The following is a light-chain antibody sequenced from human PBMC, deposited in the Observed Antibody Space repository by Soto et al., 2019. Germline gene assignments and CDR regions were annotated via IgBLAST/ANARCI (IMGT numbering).Light chain of an antibody. Sequence: EIVLTQSPGTLSLSPGERATLSCRASQSVSSSYLAWYQQKPGQAPRLLIYGASSRATDIPDSFSGSGSGTDFTLTISRLEPEDFVVYYCQQYGSSTPVTFGQGTRLEIK. CDR3: QQYGSSTPVT. J-gene: IGKJ5*01. CDR2: GAS. CDR1: QSVSSSY. V-gene: IGKV3-20*01.